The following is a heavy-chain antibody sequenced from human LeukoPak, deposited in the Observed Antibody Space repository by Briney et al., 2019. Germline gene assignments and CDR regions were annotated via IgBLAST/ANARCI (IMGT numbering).Heavy chain of an antibody. Sequence: SGPTLVKPPQTLTLTCTFSGFSLSTSGVGVGWIRQPPGKALEWLALIYWDDDKRYSPSLKSRLTITKDTSKNQVVLTMTNMDPVDTATYYCAQRPSQGGWFDPGAREPWSPSPQ. V-gene: IGHV2-5*02. CDR3: AQRPSQGGWFDP. J-gene: IGHJ5*02. CDR1: GFSLSTSGVG. CDR2: IYWDDDK.